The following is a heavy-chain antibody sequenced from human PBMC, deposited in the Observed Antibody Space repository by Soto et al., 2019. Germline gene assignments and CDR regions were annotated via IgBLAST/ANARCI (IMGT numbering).Heavy chain of an antibody. J-gene: IGHJ4*02. CDR1: GGSISSSSYY. CDR2: IYYSGST. CDR3: ARNGFGELDVNFDY. Sequence: QLQLQESGPGLVKPSETLSLTCTVSGGSISSSSYYWGWIRQPPGKGLEWIGSIYYSGSTYYNPSLKRRVTVSVDTSKNQFSLKLSSVTAADTAVYYCARNGFGELDVNFDYWGQGTLVTVSS. D-gene: IGHD3-10*01. V-gene: IGHV4-39*01.